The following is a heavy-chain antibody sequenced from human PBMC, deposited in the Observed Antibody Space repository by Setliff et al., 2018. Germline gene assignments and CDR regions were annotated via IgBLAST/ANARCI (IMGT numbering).Heavy chain of an antibody. CDR3: ATSSKPYYYYYYMDV. Sequence: GASVKVSCKTSRGTFSNYAISWVRQAPGQGLEWMGGTTPIFTTAIYAQKFQGRVTMTEDTSTDTAYMELSSLRSGDTAVYYCATSSKPYYYYYYMDVWGKGTTVTVSS. J-gene: IGHJ6*03. V-gene: IGHV1-69*06. CDR2: TTPIFTTA. CDR1: RGTFSNYA. D-gene: IGHD2-2*01.